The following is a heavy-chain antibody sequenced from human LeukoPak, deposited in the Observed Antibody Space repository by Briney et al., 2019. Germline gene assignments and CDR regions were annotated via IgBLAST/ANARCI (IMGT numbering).Heavy chain of an antibody. CDR1: GGSISSYY. D-gene: IGHD3-22*01. Sequence: SETLSLTCTVSGGSISSYYWSWIRQPPGKGLEWIGYIYYSGSTNYNPSLKSRVTISVDTSKNQFSLKLSSVTAADTAVYYCARRRRGRYYDSSGLNYFDYWGQGTLVTVSS. V-gene: IGHV4-59*12. CDR2: IYYSGST. CDR3: ARRRRGRYYDSSGLNYFDY. J-gene: IGHJ4*02.